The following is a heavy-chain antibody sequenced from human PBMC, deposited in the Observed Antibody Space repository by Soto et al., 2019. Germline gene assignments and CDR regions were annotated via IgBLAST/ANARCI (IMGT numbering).Heavy chain of an antibody. Sequence: QLQLQESGPGLVKPSETLSLTCTVSGGSISSSSYYWGWIRQPPGKGLEWIGSIYYSGSTYYNPSLKSRVTISVDTSKNQFSLKLSSVTAADTAVYYCARHVVAGTLFPYYFDYWGQGTLVTVSS. V-gene: IGHV4-39*01. CDR3: ARHVVAGTLFPYYFDY. CDR1: GGSISSSSYY. D-gene: IGHD6-19*01. CDR2: IYYSGST. J-gene: IGHJ4*02.